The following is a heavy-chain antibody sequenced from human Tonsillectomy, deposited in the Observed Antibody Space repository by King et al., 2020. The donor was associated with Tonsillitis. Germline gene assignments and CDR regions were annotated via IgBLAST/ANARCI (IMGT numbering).Heavy chain of an antibody. J-gene: IGHJ3*02. Sequence: QLVQSGAEVKKPGASVNVSCKASGYTFTGYYIHWVRQAPGQGLEWMGWINPDSGGKNYAQRFQGRVNMTRVTSIRIAYMELSRLRSDDTAVYYCSRDLGYSGYDGAFNIWGQGTMVTVSS. D-gene: IGHD5-12*01. CDR2: INPDSGGK. V-gene: IGHV1-2*02. CDR1: GYTFTGYY. CDR3: SRDLGYSGYDGAFNI.